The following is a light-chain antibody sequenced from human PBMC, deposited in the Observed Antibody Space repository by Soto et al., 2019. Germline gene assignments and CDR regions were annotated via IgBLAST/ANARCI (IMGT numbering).Light chain of an antibody. CDR3: QQYNNWPGT. J-gene: IGKJ1*01. Sequence: EIVLTQSPATLSVSPGERATLSCRASESITNNLAWYQQKPGQAPRLLIYNAATRASGFTARFSARGSGTEFTLTITSLQSEDSAVYYCQQYNNWPGTFGQGTKVDIK. CDR1: ESITNN. V-gene: IGKV3-15*01. CDR2: NAA.